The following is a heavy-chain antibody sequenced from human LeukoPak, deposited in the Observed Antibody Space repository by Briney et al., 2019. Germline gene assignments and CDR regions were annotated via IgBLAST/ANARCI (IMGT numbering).Heavy chain of an antibody. CDR2: IKTDGSST. J-gene: IGHJ4*02. Sequence: GGSLRLSCAASGFTFSTYWMHWVRQDPGKGLVWVSRIKTDGSSTYYADSVKGRFTISRDNAKNTLYLQMNSLRAEDTAVYYCAKGESYYFDTTGYSNFDSWGQGTLVTVSS. D-gene: IGHD3-22*01. CDR3: AKGESYYFDTTGYSNFDS. CDR1: GFTFSTYW. V-gene: IGHV3-74*01.